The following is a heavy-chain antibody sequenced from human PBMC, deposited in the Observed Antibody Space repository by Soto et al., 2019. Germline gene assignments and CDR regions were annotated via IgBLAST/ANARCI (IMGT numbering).Heavy chain of an antibody. CDR1: GGSISSSNW. CDR2: IYHSGST. J-gene: IGHJ5*01. D-gene: IGHD3-22*01. CDR3: AGTYYYDSSGYYDS. Sequence: PSETLSLTCAVSGGSISSSNWWSWVRQPPGKGLEWIGEIYHSGSTNYNPSLKSRVTISVDKSKKQFSLKLSSVTAADTAVYYCAGTYYYDSSGYYDSWGQGTLVTAPQ. V-gene: IGHV4-4*02.